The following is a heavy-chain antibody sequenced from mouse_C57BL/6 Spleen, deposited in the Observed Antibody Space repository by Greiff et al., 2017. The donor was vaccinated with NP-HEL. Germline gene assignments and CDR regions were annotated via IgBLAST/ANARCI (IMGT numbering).Heavy chain of an antibody. D-gene: IGHD2-1*01. CDR1: GYTFTDYY. V-gene: IGHV1-76*01. Sequence: QVQLQQSGAELVRPGASVKLSCKASGYTFTDYYINWVKQRPGQGLEWIARIYPGSGNTYYNEKFKGKATLTAEKSSSTAYMQLSSLTSEDSAVYFCARDGNYLSYWYFDVWGTGTTVTVSS. CDR3: ARDGNYLSYWYFDV. J-gene: IGHJ1*03. CDR2: IYPGSGNT.